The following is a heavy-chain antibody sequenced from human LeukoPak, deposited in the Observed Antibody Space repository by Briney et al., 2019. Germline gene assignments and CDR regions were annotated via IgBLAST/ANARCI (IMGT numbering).Heavy chain of an antibody. CDR3: AREAVTRNYFDY. Sequence: GGSLRLSCAASGFTVSSNYMNWVRQAPGKGLEWVSVIYSGGSTYYADSVKGRFTISRDNSKNTLYLQMNSLRAEDTAVYYCAREAVTRNYFDYWDQGTLVTVSS. CDR2: IYSGGST. J-gene: IGHJ4*02. V-gene: IGHV3-53*01. D-gene: IGHD4-17*01. CDR1: GFTVSSNY.